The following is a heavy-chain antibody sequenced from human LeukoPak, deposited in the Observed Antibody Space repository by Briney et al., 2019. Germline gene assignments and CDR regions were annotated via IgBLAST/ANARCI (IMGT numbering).Heavy chain of an antibody. D-gene: IGHD3-9*01. V-gene: IGHV4-31*03. J-gene: IGHJ4*02. Sequence: SETLSLTCTVSGGSISSGGYYWSWIRQHPGKGLEWIGYIYYSGSTYYNPSLRSRVTISVDTSKNQFSLKLSSVTAADTAVYYCARSPGRVSVYYDILTGYPFDYWGQGTLVTVSS. CDR1: GGSISSGGYY. CDR2: IYYSGST. CDR3: ARSPGRVSVYYDILTGYPFDY.